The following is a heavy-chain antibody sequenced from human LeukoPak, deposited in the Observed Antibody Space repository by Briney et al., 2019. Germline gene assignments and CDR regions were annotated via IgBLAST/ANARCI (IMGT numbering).Heavy chain of an antibody. CDR1: GFTFSSYS. Sequence: GGSLRLSCAASGFTFSSYSMNWVRQAPGKGLEWVSSINGNGGSTYYADSVKGRFTISRDNSKNTLYLQMNTLRAEDTAVYYCAKGPVLRFDYWGQGTLVTVSS. J-gene: IGHJ4*02. D-gene: IGHD3-3*01. CDR2: INGNGGST. V-gene: IGHV3-23*01. CDR3: AKGPVLRFDY.